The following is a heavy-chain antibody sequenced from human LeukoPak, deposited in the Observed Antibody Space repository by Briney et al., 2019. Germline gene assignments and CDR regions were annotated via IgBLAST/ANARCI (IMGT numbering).Heavy chain of an antibody. CDR3: ARSLYSSGYFDY. V-gene: IGHV1-18*01. J-gene: IGHJ4*02. D-gene: IGHD3-22*01. CDR1: GYTFTSYG. Sequence: ASVKVSCKASGYTFTSYGISWVRQAPGQGLEWMGWISAYNGNTNYAQKLQGRVTMTTDTSTSTAYMELSSLRSEDTSVYYCARSLYSSGYFDYWGQGTLVTVSS. CDR2: ISAYNGNT.